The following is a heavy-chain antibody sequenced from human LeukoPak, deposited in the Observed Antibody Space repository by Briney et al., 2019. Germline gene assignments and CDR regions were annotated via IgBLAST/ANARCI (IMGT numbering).Heavy chain of an antibody. Sequence: SGGSLRLSCAASGFTFSSYGMHWVRQAPGKGLEWVAVISYDGSNKYYADSVKGRFTISRDNSKNTLYLQMNSLRAEDTAVYYCAKDSLDIVVVPAAIPHYYYYGMDVWGQGTTVTVPS. D-gene: IGHD2-2*02. J-gene: IGHJ6*02. CDR1: GFTFSSYG. V-gene: IGHV3-30*18. CDR3: AKDSLDIVVVPAAIPHYYYYGMDV. CDR2: ISYDGSNK.